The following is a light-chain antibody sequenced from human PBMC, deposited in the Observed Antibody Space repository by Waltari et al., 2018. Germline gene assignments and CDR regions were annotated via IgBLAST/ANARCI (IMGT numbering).Light chain of an antibody. CDR1: RSNIDTGYR. CDR3: QSYDISLNGWV. J-gene: IGLJ3*02. CDR2: DNR. Sequence: QSVLTQPPSVSGAPGQRVTLSCTGNRSNIDTGYRVPWYQQFPGTAPRLLIFDNRNRPSGVPDRFYGSKSGTSASLAITGLQAEDEADYYCQSYDISLNGWVFGGGTKLTVL. V-gene: IGLV1-40*01.